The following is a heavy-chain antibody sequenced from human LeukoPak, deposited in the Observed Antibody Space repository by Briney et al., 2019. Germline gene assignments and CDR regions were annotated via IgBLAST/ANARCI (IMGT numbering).Heavy chain of an antibody. J-gene: IGHJ3*02. D-gene: IGHD3-22*01. V-gene: IGHV3-30-3*01. CDR3: ARDWRPPDSSGYRGRNAFDI. CDR1: GFTFSSYA. CDR2: ISYDGSNK. Sequence: GRSLRLSCAASGFTFSSYAMHWVRQAPGKGLEWVAVISYDGSNKYYADSVKGRFTISRDNSKNTLYLQMNSLRAEDTAVYYCARDWRPPDSSGYRGRNAFDIWGQGTMVTVSS.